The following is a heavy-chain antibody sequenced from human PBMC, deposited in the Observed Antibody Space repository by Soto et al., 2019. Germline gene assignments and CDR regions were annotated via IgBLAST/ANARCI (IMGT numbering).Heavy chain of an antibody. J-gene: IGHJ3*02. CDR1: GGSISSSSYY. CDR3: ARPPTASLDAFEI. Sequence: SETLSLTCTVSGGSISSSSYYWGWIRQPPGKGLEWIGSIYYSGSTYYNTSLKSRVTISVDTSKNQFSLKLNSVTAADTAVYYCARPPTASLDAFEIWGQGTMVTVSS. CDR2: IYYSGST. V-gene: IGHV4-39*01.